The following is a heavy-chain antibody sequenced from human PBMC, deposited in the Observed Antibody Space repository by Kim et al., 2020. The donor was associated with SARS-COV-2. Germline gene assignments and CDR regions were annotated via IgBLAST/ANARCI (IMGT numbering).Heavy chain of an antibody. Sequence: FQGHVTISADKSISTAYLQWSSLKASDTAMYYCARHPGYSSSWYEGFDYWGQGTLVTVSS. V-gene: IGHV5-10-1*01. D-gene: IGHD6-13*01. CDR3: ARHPGYSSSWYEGFDY. J-gene: IGHJ4*02.